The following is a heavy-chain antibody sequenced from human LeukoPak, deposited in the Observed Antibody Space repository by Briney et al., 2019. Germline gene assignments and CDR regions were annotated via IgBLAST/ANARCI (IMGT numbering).Heavy chain of an antibody. CDR1: GFSFNSYW. D-gene: IGHD6-19*01. V-gene: IGHV3-74*01. Sequence: GGSLRLSCAASGFSFNSYWMHWVRQVPGKGLVWVSRISSDGSTTSHADSVKGRFTISRDNAKNTLHLQMNSLRDEDTAIYYCARAQAVAGTGGFDPWGQGTLVTVSS. CDR3: ARAQAVAGTGGFDP. CDR2: ISSDGSTT. J-gene: IGHJ5*02.